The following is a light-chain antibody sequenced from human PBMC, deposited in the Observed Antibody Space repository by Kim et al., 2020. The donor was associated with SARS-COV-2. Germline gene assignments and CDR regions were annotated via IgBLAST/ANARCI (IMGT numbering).Light chain of an antibody. V-gene: IGLV3-1*01. J-gene: IGLJ2*01. CDR3: QAWDSTTVI. Sequence: SVSPGQTATITCSGDNLGDKYVCWYQQKPGQSPVVVIYHDTKRPSGIPERISGSNSGNTATLTIGGTQSVDEADYFCQAWDSTTVIFGGGTKLTVL. CDR1: NLGDKY. CDR2: HDT.